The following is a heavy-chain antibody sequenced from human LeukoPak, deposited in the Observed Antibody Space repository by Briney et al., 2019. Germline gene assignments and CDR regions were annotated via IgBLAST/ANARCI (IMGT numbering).Heavy chain of an antibody. J-gene: IGHJ4*02. D-gene: IGHD5-12*01. V-gene: IGHV3-30*04. CDR2: ISYDGGNT. Sequence: PGGSLRLSCGASGFIFSSYALHWVRQAPGKGLEWVAAISYDGGNTYYADSVKGRFTISRDNSKNTLYLQMESLRAEDTAVYYCARGRYSGYDSGYFVYWGQGTLVTVSS. CDR1: GFIFSSYA. CDR3: ARGRYSGYDSGYFVY.